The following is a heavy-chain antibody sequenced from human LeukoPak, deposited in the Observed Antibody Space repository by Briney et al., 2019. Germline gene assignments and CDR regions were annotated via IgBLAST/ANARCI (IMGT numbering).Heavy chain of an antibody. V-gene: IGHV3-48*04. CDR1: GFTFSSYS. CDR3: ARSPGYSSGWYDC. Sequence: GGSLRLSCAASGFTFSSYSMNWVRQAPGKGLEWVSYISSSSSTIYYADSVKGRFTISRDNAKNSLYLQMNSLRAEDTAVYYCARSPGYSSGWYDCWGQGTLVTVSS. D-gene: IGHD6-19*01. CDR2: ISSSSSTI. J-gene: IGHJ5*01.